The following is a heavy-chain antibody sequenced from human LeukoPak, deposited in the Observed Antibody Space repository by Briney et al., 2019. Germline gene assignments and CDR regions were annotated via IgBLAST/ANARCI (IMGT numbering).Heavy chain of an antibody. CDR1: GFIFSDYY. Sequence: GGSLRLSCAASGFIFSDYYMSWIRQPPGKGLEWVSYISSSGSAIYYADSVKGRFTISKDNAKNSLYLQMNSLRAEDTAVYYCAREKYYYDTTYYYVKYFDYWGQGTLVTVSS. D-gene: IGHD3-22*01. CDR3: AREKYYYDTTYYYVKYFDY. V-gene: IGHV3-11*01. CDR2: ISSSGSAI. J-gene: IGHJ4*02.